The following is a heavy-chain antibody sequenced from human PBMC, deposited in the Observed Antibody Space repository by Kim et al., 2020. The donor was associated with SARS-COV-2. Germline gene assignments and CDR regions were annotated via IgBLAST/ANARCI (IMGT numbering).Heavy chain of an antibody. V-gene: IGHV4-4*02. CDR1: GGSISSSNW. CDR3: ARADSSGWYGVYYYGMDV. Sequence: SETLSLTCAVSGGSISSSNWWSWVRQPPGKGLEWIGEIYHSGSTNYNPSLKSRVTISVDKSKNQFSLKLSSVTAADTAVYYCARADSSGWYGVYYYGMDVWGQGTTVTVSS. CDR2: IYHSGST. D-gene: IGHD6-19*01. J-gene: IGHJ6*02.